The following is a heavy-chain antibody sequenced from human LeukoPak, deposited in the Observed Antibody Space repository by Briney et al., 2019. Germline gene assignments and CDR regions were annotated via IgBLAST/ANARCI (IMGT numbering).Heavy chain of an antibody. D-gene: IGHD2-2*01. CDR2: IIPIFGTA. CDR1: GGTFSSYA. CDR3: ARASGVPAATPDTSPFDY. Sequence: SVKVSCKASGGTFSSYAISWVRQAPGQGPEWMGGIIPIFGTANYAQKFQGRVTITAHESTSTAYMELSSLRSEDTAVYYCARASGVPAATPDTSPFDYWGQGTLVTVSS. V-gene: IGHV1-69*13. J-gene: IGHJ4*02.